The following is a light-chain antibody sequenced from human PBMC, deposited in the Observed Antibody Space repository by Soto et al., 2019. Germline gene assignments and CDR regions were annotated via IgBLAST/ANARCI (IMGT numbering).Light chain of an antibody. Sequence: EIVLTQSPGTLSLSPGERATLSCRASQSVSSSYLAWYQQKPGQAPRLLIYGASSRATGIPDRFSGSGSGTDFTLTISRLEPEDFAIYYCQQHSHWPPWTFGQGTRVEIQ. V-gene: IGKV3D-20*02. CDR2: GAS. CDR1: QSVSSSY. J-gene: IGKJ1*01. CDR3: QQHSHWPPWT.